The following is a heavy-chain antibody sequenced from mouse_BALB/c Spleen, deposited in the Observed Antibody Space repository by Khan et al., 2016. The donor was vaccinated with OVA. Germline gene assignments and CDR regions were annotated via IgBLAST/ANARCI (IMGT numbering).Heavy chain of an antibody. CDR2: IWGDGST. J-gene: IGHJ4*01. V-gene: IGHV2-6-7*01. D-gene: IGHD2-4*01. Sequence: VQLVESGPGLVAPSQSLSITCTVSGFSLTGYGVNWVRQPPGKGLEWLGMIWGDGSTDYNSALKSRLSISKDNSKSQAFLKMNSLHTDDTARYYCAREIYYDYAYYYAMDYWGQGTSVTVSS. CDR3: AREIYYDYAYYYAMDY. CDR1: GFSLTGYG.